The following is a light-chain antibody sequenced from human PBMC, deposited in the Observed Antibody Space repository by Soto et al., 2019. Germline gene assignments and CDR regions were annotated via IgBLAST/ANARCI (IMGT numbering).Light chain of an antibody. CDR1: QTISTY. CDR2: DAS. V-gene: IGKV1-39*01. CDR3: QQTYSNFVS. Sequence: DIQMTQSPSSLSASVGDRVTITCRSSQTISTYLQWFHQKPGKAPNLLIYDASSLQTGVPSRFSGSGSGTDFTLTISSLQPEDFGPHYCQQTYSNFVSFGGGTRVEMK. J-gene: IGKJ4*01.